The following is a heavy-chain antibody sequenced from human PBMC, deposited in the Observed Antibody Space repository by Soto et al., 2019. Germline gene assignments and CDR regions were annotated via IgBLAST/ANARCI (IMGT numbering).Heavy chain of an antibody. Sequence: LRRSCAASGFTFSSYSMNWVRQAPGKGLEWVSSISSSSSYIYYADSVKGRFTISRDNAKNSLYLQMNSLRAEDTAVYYCARGSHVEMATDYYYYYGMDVWGQGTPVTVSS. CDR1: GFTFSSYS. CDR3: ARGSHVEMATDYYYYYGMDV. J-gene: IGHJ6*02. CDR2: ISSSSSYI. V-gene: IGHV3-21*01. D-gene: IGHD5-12*01.